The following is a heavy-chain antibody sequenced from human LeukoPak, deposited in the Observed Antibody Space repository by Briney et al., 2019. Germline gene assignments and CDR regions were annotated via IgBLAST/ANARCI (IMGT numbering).Heavy chain of an antibody. CDR2: MNPNSGVT. CDR1: GYIFTDYY. CDR3: ARDLRLAVSGTSGFDI. D-gene: IGHD6-19*01. Sequence: GASVKVSCKASGYIFTDYYMHWVRRAPGQGLEWMGWMNPNSGVTNYAQKFQVRVTMTGDTSISTAYMELSRLRSDDTAVYYCARDLRLAVSGTSGFDIWGQGTVVTVSS. V-gene: IGHV1-2*02. J-gene: IGHJ3*02.